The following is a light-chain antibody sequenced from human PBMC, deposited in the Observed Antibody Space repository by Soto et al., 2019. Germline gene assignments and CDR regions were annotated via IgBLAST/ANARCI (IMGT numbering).Light chain of an antibody. CDR1: SSDIGGYNY. J-gene: IGLJ2*01. CDR3: YSYTSSSTHV. CDR2: DVT. V-gene: IGLV2-14*03. Sequence: QSALTQPASVSGSPGQSITISCTGTSSDIGGYNYVSWYQQHPGKAPKLMIYDVTYRPSGVSSRFSGSKSGNTASLTISGLQAEDEADYYCYSYTSSSTHVFGGGTKLTVL.